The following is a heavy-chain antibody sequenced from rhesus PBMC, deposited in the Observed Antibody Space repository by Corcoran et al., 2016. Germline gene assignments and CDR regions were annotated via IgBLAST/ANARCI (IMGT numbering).Heavy chain of an antibody. V-gene: IGHV3-54*02. CDR1: GFPFSIYG. J-gene: IGHJ5-1*01. CDR2: ISSEGSNK. Sequence: EVQLVESGGGLVPPGGSLRLSCSASGFPFSIYGIHWVRQAPGKGVEWVAGISSEGSNKYFADSVKDRFTISRDNSNNILYLQMNNLKLEDTAVYYCTRFDVWGPGVLVTVSS. CDR3: TRFDV.